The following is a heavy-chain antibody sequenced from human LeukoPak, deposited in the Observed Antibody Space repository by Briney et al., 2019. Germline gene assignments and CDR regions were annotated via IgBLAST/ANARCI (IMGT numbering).Heavy chain of an antibody. V-gene: IGHV3-7*01. CDR1: GFTLSSYW. Sequence: GGSLRLSCTASGFTLSSYWMSWVRQAPGKGLEWVANIKQEGSQKNYVDSVKGRFTISRDNAKNSLYLQMNSLRAEDTAVYFCAREKEESRGFDYWGQGTLVTVSS. CDR3: AREKEESRGFDY. J-gene: IGHJ4*02. D-gene: IGHD3-10*01. CDR2: IKQEGSQK.